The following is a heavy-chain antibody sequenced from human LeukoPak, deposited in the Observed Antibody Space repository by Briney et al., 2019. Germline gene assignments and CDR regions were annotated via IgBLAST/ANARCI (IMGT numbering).Heavy chain of an antibody. CDR3: ARVGVYSSSSGSYYPFDF. D-gene: IGHD3-10*01. J-gene: IGHJ4*02. V-gene: IGHV1-2*02. Sequence: ASVKVSCKASGYTFTGYYMHWVRQAPGQGLEWTGWINPNSGATNYAQKFQGRVTMTRDTSISTAYMELSRLTSDDTAVYYCARVGVYSSSSGSYYPFDFWGQGTLVTVSS. CDR1: GYTFTGYY. CDR2: INPNSGAT.